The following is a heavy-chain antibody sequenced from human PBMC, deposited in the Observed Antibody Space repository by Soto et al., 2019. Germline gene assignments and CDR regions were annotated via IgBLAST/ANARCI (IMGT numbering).Heavy chain of an antibody. CDR1: GFTFSTYG. CDR2: IWYDGSNK. Sequence: QVQLVESGGGVVQPGRSLRLSCAVSGFTFSTYGMHWVRQAPGKGLEWVAVIWYDGSNKYYADSVKGRFTISRDNSKNTLYLQMNSLRAEDTAVYYCARRWGYAAFDFWGQGTMVTVSS. D-gene: IGHD2-8*01. CDR3: ARRWGYAAFDF. V-gene: IGHV3-33*01. J-gene: IGHJ3*01.